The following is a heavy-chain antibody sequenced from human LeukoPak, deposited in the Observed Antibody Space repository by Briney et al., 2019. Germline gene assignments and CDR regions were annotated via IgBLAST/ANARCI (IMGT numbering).Heavy chain of an antibody. CDR3: ARGVVPAARGYYYYYMDV. CDR1: GGSISSYY. D-gene: IGHD2-2*01. CDR2: IYYSGST. Sequence: SETLSLTCTVSGGSISSYYWSWIRQPPGKGLEWIGYIYYSGSTNYNPSLKSRVTISVDTSKNQFSLKLSSVTAADTAVYYCARGVVPAARGYYYYYMDVWGKGTTVTVSS. V-gene: IGHV4-59*01. J-gene: IGHJ6*03.